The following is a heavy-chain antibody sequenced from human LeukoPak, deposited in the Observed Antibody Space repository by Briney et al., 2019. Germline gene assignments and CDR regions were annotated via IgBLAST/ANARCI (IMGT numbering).Heavy chain of an antibody. J-gene: IGHJ4*02. Sequence: PSETLSLTCTVSGGSISSYYWSWIRQPAGKGLEWIGRIYTSGSTNYNPSLKSRVTMSVDTSKNQFSLKLSSVTAADTAVYYCARAHSSGWYREVDFDYWGQGTLVTVSS. CDR1: GGSISSYY. D-gene: IGHD6-19*01. CDR3: ARAHSSGWYREVDFDY. CDR2: IYTSGST. V-gene: IGHV4-4*07.